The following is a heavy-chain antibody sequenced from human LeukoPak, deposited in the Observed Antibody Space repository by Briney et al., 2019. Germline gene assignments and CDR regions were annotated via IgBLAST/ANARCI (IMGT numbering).Heavy chain of an antibody. CDR2: INLSGGST. J-gene: IGHJ4*02. V-gene: IGHV1-46*01. CDR1: GYTFTSYH. D-gene: IGHD2-8*01. CDR3: ARDYVDDIPMIKDY. Sequence: ASVKVSCTASGYTFTSYHMHWVRQAPGQGLEWMGKINLSGGSTTYAQKFQGRVTMTRDTSTSTVYMELSSLRSEDTAVYYCARDYVDDIPMIKDYWGQGTLVTVSS.